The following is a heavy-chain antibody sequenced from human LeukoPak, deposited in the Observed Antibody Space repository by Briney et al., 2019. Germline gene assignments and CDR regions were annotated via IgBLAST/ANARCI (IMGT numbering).Heavy chain of an antibody. CDR1: GASISSYY. CDR2: IYYSGST. D-gene: IGHD5-18*01. Sequence: PSETLSLTCTVSGASISSYYWSWIRQPPGKGLEWSGYIYYSGSTNYNPSLKSRVTISVDTSKNQFSLKLSSVTAADTAVYYCAKGGGYSYGYRFDYWGQGTLVTVSS. V-gene: IGHV4-59*01. CDR3: AKGGGYSYGYRFDY. J-gene: IGHJ4*02.